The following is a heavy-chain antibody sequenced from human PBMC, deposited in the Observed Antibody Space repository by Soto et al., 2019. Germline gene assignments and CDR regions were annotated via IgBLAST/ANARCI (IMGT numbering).Heavy chain of an antibody. Sequence: VQLVESGGGVVQPGRSLRLSCAASGFTFRSYAMHRVRQAPGKGLEWVAVISYDGSNKYYADSVKGRFTVSRDNSKNTLYLQMNSLRPEDTAVYYCARDPISGYEIYYFDYWGQGTLVTVSS. CDR3: ARDPISGYEIYYFDY. D-gene: IGHD5-12*01. J-gene: IGHJ4*02. V-gene: IGHV3-30*03. CDR2: ISYDGSNK. CDR1: GFTFRSYA.